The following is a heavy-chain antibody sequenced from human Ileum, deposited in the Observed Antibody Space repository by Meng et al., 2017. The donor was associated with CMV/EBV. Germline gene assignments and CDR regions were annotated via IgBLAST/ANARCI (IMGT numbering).Heavy chain of an antibody. CDR1: GFMFNSYG. J-gene: IGHJ4*02. CDR2: IWYDGSNQ. V-gene: IGHV3-33*01. Sequence: SGFMFNSYGMHWVRQAPGKGLEWVAVIWYDGSNQNYADSVKGRFTISRDSSKNTLFLQMHSLRAEDTAIYYCARDWGSGYSASYFDSWGQGTLVTVSS. CDR3: ARDWGSGYSASYFDS. D-gene: IGHD3-22*01.